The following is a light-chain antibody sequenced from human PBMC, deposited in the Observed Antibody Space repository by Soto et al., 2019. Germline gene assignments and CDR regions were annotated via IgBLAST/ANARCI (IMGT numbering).Light chain of an antibody. CDR3: AAWDDSLSGVV. CDR2: RNN. CDR1: SSNIGSNY. V-gene: IGLV1-47*01. Sequence: QSVLNQPPSASGTPGQRVTISCSGSSSNIGSNYVFWYQHLPGTAPKLLIYRNNQRPSGVPDRFSGSKSGTSASLAISGLRSEDETDYYCAAWDDSLSGVVFGGGTKLTVL. J-gene: IGLJ2*01.